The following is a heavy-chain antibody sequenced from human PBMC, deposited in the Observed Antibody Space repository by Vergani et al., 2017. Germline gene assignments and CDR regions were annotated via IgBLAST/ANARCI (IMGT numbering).Heavy chain of an antibody. D-gene: IGHD5-18*01. CDR3: AKDLGYITYGMDV. CDR2: ISYDGSNK. CDR1: GFTFSSYG. J-gene: IGHJ6*02. V-gene: IGHV3-30*18. Sequence: QVQLVESGGGVVQPGRSLRLSSAASGFTFSSYGMHWVRQAPGKGLEWVAVISYDGSNKYHADSVKGRFTISRDNSKNTRYLQRNSLRAEDTAVYYCAKDLGYITYGMDVWGQGTTVTVSS.